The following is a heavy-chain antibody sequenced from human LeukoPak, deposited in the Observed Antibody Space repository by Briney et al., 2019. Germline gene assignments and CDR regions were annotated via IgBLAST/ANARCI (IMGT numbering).Heavy chain of an antibody. CDR2: IGGSGDST. CDR3: ATEANDIVVVPGADGFDY. J-gene: IGHJ4*02. V-gene: IGHV3-23*01. Sequence: GGSLRLSCAASGFTFSSYAMSWVRQAPGKGLEWVSGIGGSGDSTFYADSVKGRFTISRDSPKNTLYLQMKSLRAEDTAVYYCATEANDIVVVPGADGFDYWGQGTLVTVSS. D-gene: IGHD2-2*01. CDR1: GFTFSSYA.